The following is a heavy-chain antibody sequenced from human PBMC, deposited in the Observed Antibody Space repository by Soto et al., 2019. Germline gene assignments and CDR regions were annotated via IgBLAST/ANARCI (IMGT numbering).Heavy chain of an antibody. CDR2: IWYDGSNK. CDR1: GFTFSSYG. J-gene: IGHJ6*02. Sequence: GGSLRLSCAASGFTFSSYGMHWVRQAPGKGLEWVAVIWYDGSNKYYADSVKGRFTISRDNSKNTLYLQMNSLRAEDTAVYYCARAIESGYPYYYYYGMDVWGQGTTVTVSS. CDR3: ARAIESGYPYYYYYGMDV. V-gene: IGHV3-33*01. D-gene: IGHD3-3*01.